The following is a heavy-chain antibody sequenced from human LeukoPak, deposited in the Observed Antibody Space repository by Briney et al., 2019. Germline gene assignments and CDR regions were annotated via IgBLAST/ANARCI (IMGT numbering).Heavy chain of an antibody. CDR3: AREGSEGYLFDY. CDR1: GDSVSSSSAA. D-gene: IGHD1-1*01. J-gene: IGHJ4*02. CDR2: TYYRSKWYN. Sequence: SQTLSLTCAISGDSVSSSSAAWSWIRQSPSRGLEWLGRTYYRSKWYNDYAVSVKSRIAINPDTSKNQFSLQLNSMTPEDTAVYYCAREGSEGYLFDYWGQGTLVTVSS. V-gene: IGHV6-1*01.